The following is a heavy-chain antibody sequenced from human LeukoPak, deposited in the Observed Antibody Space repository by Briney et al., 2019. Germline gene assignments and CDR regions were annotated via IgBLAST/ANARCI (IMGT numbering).Heavy chain of an antibody. CDR3: ARPTTVGSLFDY. CDR2: VKQDGSEK. V-gene: IGHV3-7*01. D-gene: IGHD4-17*01. CDR1: GFTFSDHW. J-gene: IGHJ4*02. Sequence: GGSLRLSCAASGFTFSDHWMSWVRQAPGKGLEWVANVKQDGSEKFYVDSVKGRFTISRDNAKNSLYLQMNSLRVEDTAVYYCARPTTVGSLFDYWGQGTLVTVSS.